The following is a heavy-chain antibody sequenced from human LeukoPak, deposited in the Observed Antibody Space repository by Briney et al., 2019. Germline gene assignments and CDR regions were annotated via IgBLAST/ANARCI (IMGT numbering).Heavy chain of an antibody. J-gene: IGHJ4*02. CDR1: GFTFSSYG. V-gene: IGHV3-30*18. CDR3: AKGDRFDY. Sequence: GRSLRLSSAASGFTFSSYGMHWVRQAPGKGLGWVAVISYDGSNKYYADSVKGRFTISRDNSKNTLYLQMNSLRAEDTAVYYCAKGDRFDYWGQGTLVTVSS. CDR2: ISYDGSNK.